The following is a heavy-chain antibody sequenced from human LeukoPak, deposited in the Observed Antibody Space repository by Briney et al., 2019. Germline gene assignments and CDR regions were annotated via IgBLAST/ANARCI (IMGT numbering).Heavy chain of an antibody. CDR3: ARDYYDSSGYSHWFDP. V-gene: IGHV3-53*01. J-gene: IGHJ5*02. Sequence: GGSLRLSCAASGFTFSSYAMSWVRQAPGKGLEWVSVIYSGGSTYYADSVKGRFTISRDNSKNTLYLQMNSLRAEDTAVYYCARDYYDSSGYSHWFDPWGQGTLVTVSS. CDR2: IYSGGST. D-gene: IGHD3-22*01. CDR1: GFTFSSYA.